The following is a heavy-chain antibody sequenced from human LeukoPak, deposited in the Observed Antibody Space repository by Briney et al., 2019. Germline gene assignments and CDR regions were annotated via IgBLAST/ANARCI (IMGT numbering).Heavy chain of an antibody. CDR3: ARGADFWSEGDWFDP. J-gene: IGHJ5*02. D-gene: IGHD3-3*01. CDR2: IYYSGST. CDR1: GGSISSGGYY. V-gene: IGHV4-31*03. Sequence: PSETLSLTCTVSGGSISSGGYYWSWIRQHPGKGLEWIGYIYYSGSTYYNPSLKSRVTISVDTSKNQFSLKLSSVTAADTAVYYCARGADFWSEGDWFDPWGQGTLVTVSS.